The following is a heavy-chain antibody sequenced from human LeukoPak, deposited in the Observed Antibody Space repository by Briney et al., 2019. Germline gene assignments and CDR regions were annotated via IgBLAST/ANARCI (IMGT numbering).Heavy chain of an antibody. CDR3: ASSSGGELLRGIEWYFDL. CDR2: IIPIFGTA. Sequence: SVKVSCKASGGTFSSYAISWVRQAPGQGLEWMGGIIPIFGTANYAQKFQGRVTITADESTSTAYMELSSLRSEDTAVYYCASSSGGELLRGIEWYFDLWGRGTLVTVSS. J-gene: IGHJ2*01. CDR1: GGTFSSYA. D-gene: IGHD1-26*01. V-gene: IGHV1-69*13.